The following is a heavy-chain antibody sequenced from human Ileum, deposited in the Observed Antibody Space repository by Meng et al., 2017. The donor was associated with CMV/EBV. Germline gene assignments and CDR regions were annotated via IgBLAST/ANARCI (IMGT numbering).Heavy chain of an antibody. CDR1: GFTFSSYS. Sequence: GGSLRLSCAASGFTFSSYSMNWVRQAPGKGLEWVSSISSSSSYIYYADSVKGRFTISRDNAKNSLYLQMNSLRAEDTAVYSCARVRWELLQGPEHPFYFDSWGQGTLVTVSS. V-gene: IGHV3-21*01. CDR2: ISSSSSYI. D-gene: IGHD1-26*01. J-gene: IGHJ4*02. CDR3: ARVRWELLQGPEHPFYFDS.